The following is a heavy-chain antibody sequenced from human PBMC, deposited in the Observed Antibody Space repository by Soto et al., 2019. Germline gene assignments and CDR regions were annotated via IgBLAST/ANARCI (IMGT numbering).Heavy chain of an antibody. CDR2: VYSGGTT. J-gene: IGHJ4*02. Sequence: EVQLVESGGGLVQPGGSLRLSCAASGFTVSTYYMNWVRQAPGEGLEWVSVVYSGGTTYYADSVRGRFTISRDSSKSTLFLQMNSLRAKETAVYYCARGRSASRDFDSWGQGTLVTVSS. CDR1: GFTVSTYY. CDR3: ARGRSASRDFDS. D-gene: IGHD3-10*01. V-gene: IGHV3-66*01.